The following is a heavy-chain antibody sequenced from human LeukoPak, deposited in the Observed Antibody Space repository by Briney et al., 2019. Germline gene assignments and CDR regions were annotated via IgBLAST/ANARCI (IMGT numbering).Heavy chain of an antibody. V-gene: IGHV3-30*19. D-gene: IGHD1-26*01. CDR2: ISNDGRIR. Sequence: GGSLRLSCAASGFIFSSYGMHWVRQAPGKGLEWVAVISNDGRIRYYAESVKGRFTISRDNSKNTVYLQVNSLRVDDTAVFYCAREQSGGFDYWGQGTLVTVSS. J-gene: IGHJ4*02. CDR1: GFIFSSYG. CDR3: AREQSGGFDY.